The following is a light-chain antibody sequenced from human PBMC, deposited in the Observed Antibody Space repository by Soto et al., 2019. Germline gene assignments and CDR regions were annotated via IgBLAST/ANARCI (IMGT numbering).Light chain of an antibody. CDR2: AAS. Sequence: DIQMTQSPSSLSASVGDRVTIICRASQSISAYLNWYQQKPGKAPKFLIYAASTLESGVPSRFSGRGSGTNFSLTISSLQPEDFATYYCQQSYSKPLLTFGGGTKVDIK. CDR1: QSISAY. CDR3: QQSYSKPLLT. V-gene: IGKV1-39*01. J-gene: IGKJ4*01.